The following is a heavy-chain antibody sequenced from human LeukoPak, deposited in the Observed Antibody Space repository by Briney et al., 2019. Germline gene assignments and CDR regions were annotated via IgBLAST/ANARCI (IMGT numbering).Heavy chain of an antibody. CDR2: IIPILGIA. J-gene: IGHJ4*02. D-gene: IGHD4-11*01. V-gene: IGHV1-69*04. Sequence: SVKVSCKASGGTFSSYAISWVRQAPGQGLEWMGRIIPILGIANYAQKFQGRVTITADKSTSTAYMELSSLRSEDTAVYYCARESLTTVTPGPPDYWGQGTLVTVSS. CDR1: GGTFSSYA. CDR3: ARESLTTVTPGPPDY.